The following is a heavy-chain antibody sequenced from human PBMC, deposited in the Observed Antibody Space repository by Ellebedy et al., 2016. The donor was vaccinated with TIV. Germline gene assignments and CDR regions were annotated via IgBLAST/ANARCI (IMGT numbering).Heavy chain of an antibody. D-gene: IGHD1-14*01. CDR2: IEPNSGGT. Sequence: AASVKVSCKASGSIFTGYYMHWVRQAPGQGLGWMGWIEPNSGGTNYAQKFQGRVTMTRDTSITTAYMELSRLRTDDTAVYYCARDPDPGAFDIWGQGTMVTVSS. J-gene: IGHJ3*02. CDR1: GSIFTGYY. CDR3: ARDPDPGAFDI. V-gene: IGHV1-2*02.